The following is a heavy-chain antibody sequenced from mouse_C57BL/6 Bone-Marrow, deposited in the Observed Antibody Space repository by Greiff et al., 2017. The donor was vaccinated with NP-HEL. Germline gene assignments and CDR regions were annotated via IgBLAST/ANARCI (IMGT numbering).Heavy chain of an antibody. Sequence: EVQVVESGGGLVQPGESLKLSCESNEYEFPSHDMSWVRKTPEKRLELVAVINSDGGSTYYPDTMERRSIISRDNTKKTLYLQMSSLRSEDTALYYCARAYYSNYGWVGYWGQGTTLTVSS. V-gene: IGHV5-2*01. CDR2: INSDGGST. CDR3: ARAYYSNYGWVGY. D-gene: IGHD2-5*01. CDR1: EYEFPSHD. J-gene: IGHJ2*01.